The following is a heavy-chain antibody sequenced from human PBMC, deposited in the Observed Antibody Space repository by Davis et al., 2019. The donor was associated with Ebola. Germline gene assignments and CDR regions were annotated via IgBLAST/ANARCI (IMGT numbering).Heavy chain of an antibody. CDR3: SRDQTRWGHDSSGF. D-gene: IGHD3-22*01. Sequence: PGGSLRLSCTVSGGSISSSGYYWGWFRQAPGKGLEWVGFIRSKAHGGTTEYAASMKGRFTISRDDSKSIASLQMNSLKNEDAGVYYCSRDQTRWGHDSSGFWGQGTLVTVSS. V-gene: IGHV3-49*03. CDR1: GGSISSSGYY. CDR2: IRSKAHGGTT. J-gene: IGHJ4*02.